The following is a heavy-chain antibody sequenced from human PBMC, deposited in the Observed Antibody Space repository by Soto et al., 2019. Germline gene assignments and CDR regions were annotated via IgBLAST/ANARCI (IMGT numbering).Heavy chain of an antibody. D-gene: IGHD6-19*01. J-gene: IGHJ4*02. V-gene: IGHV1-3*01. CDR3: ARGRYSSGWFIFDY. CDR1: GYTFTSYA. Sequence: QVQLVQSGAEVKKPGASVKVSCKASGYTFTSYAMHWVRQAPGQRLEWMGWINAGNGNTKYSQKFQGRVTITRDTSASTAYMELSSLRSEDTAVYYCARGRYSSGWFIFDYWCQGTLVTVSS. CDR2: INAGNGNT.